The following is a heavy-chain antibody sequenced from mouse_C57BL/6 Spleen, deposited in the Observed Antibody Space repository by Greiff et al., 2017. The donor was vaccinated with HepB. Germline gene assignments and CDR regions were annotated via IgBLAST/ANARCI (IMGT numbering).Heavy chain of an antibody. D-gene: IGHD1-1*01. CDR2: ISNGGGST. V-gene: IGHV5-12*01. J-gene: IGHJ2*01. CDR1: GFTFSDYY. CDR3: ARHGDYGSSHLDY. Sequence: EVMLVESGGGLVQPGGSLKLSCAASGFTFSDYYMYWVRQTPEKRLEWVAYISNGGGSTYYPDTVKGRFTISRDNAKNTLYLQMSRLKSEDTAMYYCARHGDYGSSHLDYWGQGTTLTVSS.